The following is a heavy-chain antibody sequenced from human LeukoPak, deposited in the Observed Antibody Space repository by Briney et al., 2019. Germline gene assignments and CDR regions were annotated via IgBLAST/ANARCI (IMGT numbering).Heavy chain of an antibody. J-gene: IGHJ2*01. CDR1: GDSISNYY. D-gene: IGHD3-22*01. CDR3: ARDLYYYDSSGYYIRYFDL. Sequence: SETLSLTCTVSGDSISNYYWSWIRQPPGKGLECIAYISYSGGTKYNPSLRSRVTISPDTSKNQFSLKLSSVTAADTAVYYCARDLYYYDSSGYYIRYFDLWGRGTLVTVSS. CDR2: ISYSGGT. V-gene: IGHV4-59*01.